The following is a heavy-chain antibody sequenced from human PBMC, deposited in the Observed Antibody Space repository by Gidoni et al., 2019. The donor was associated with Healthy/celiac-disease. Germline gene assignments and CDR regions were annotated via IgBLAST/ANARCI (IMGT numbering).Heavy chain of an antibody. J-gene: IGHJ6*02. CDR2: FIPIFGTA. Sequence: QVQLVQSGAEVKKPGYLVKVSCKASGGTFSSYAISWVRQAPGQGLEWMGGFIPIFGTANYAQKFQGRVTITADESTSTAYMELSSLRSEDTAVYYCARVISAGGDYYYYGMDVWGQGTTVTVSS. D-gene: IGHD2-8*02. CDR3: ARVISAGGDYYYYGMDV. V-gene: IGHV1-69*01. CDR1: GGTFSSYA.